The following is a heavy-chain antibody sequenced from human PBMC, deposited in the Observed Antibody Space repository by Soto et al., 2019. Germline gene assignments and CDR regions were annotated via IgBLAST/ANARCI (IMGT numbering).Heavy chain of an antibody. D-gene: IGHD3-22*01. CDR3: AREDYYKGYYCYGMDV. V-gene: IGHV4-31*03. Sequence: KPSETLSLTCTVSGGSISSGGYYWSWIRQHPGKGLEWIGYIYYSGSTYYNPSLKSRVTISVDTSKNQFSLKLSSVTAADTAVYYCAREDYYKGYYCYGMDVWGQGTTVTVSS. CDR1: GGSISSGGYY. CDR2: IYYSGST. J-gene: IGHJ6*02.